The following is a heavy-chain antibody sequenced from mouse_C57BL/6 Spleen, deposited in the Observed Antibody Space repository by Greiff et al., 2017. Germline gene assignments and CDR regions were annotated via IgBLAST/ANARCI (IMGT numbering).Heavy chain of an antibody. D-gene: IGHD2-3*01. CDR2: INYDGSST. V-gene: IGHV5-16*01. CDR1: GFTFSDYY. J-gene: IGHJ4*01. Sequence: EVKLMESEGGLVQPGSSMKLSCTASGFTFSDYYMAWVRQVPEKGLEWVANINYDGSSTYYLDSLKSRFIISRDNAKNILYLQISSLKSEDTATYYCARSMGGAMDYWGQGTSVTVSS. CDR3: ARSMGGAMDY.